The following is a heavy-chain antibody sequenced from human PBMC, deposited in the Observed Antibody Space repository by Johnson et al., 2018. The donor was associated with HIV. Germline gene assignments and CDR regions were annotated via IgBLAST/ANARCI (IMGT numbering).Heavy chain of an antibody. V-gene: IGHV3-33*06. CDR3: AKVHFSGSYPGDAFDI. Sequence: QVQLVESGGGVVQPGRSLRLSCTASGFTFSSYGIHWVRQAPGKGPERVALIWYDVSNKYYADSVKCRFTISRDNSKNTLYLQMNSLRAEDTAVYYCAKVHFSGSYPGDAFDIWGQGTMVTVSS. CDR2: IWYDVSNK. CDR1: GFTFSSYG. J-gene: IGHJ3*02. D-gene: IGHD1-26*01.